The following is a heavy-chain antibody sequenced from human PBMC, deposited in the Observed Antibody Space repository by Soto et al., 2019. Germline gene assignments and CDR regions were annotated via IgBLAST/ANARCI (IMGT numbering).Heavy chain of an antibody. V-gene: IGHV3-30-3*01. CDR1: GFTFSSYA. CDR3: ARDGAGNSVLRYFDWFDY. J-gene: IGHJ4*02. D-gene: IGHD3-9*01. Sequence: GGSLRLSCAASGFTFSSYAMHWVRQAPGKGLEWVAVISYDGSNKYYADSVKGRFTISRDNSKNTLYLQMNSLRAEDTAVYYCARDGAGNSVLRYFDWFDYWGQGTLVTVSS. CDR2: ISYDGSNK.